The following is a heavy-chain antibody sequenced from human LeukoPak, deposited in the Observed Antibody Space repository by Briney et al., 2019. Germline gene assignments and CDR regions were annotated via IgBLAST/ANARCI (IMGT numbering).Heavy chain of an antibody. V-gene: IGHV3-21*04. CDR3: AASEGAVAGPLFDY. CDR2: ISSSSSYI. CDR1: GFTFSSYS. D-gene: IGHD6-19*01. J-gene: IGHJ4*02. Sequence: GGSLRLSCAASGFTFSSYSMNWVRQAPGKGLEWVSSISSSSSYIYYADSVKGRFTISRDNAKNSLYLQMNSLRAEDTAVYYCAASEGAVAGPLFDYWGQGTLVTVSS.